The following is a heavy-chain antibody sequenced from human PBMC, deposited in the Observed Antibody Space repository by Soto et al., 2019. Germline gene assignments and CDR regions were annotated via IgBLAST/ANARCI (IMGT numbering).Heavy chain of an antibody. CDR2: IMPIFRAP. V-gene: IGHV1-69*12. D-gene: IGHD1-20*01. CDR3: ASLLKGTDIWIYYDGMDV. CDR1: GGAFSDYA. Sequence: QVQLVQSGAEVKKPGSSVKVSCKASGGAFSDYAFSWVRQAPGQGLEWLGGIMPIFRAPDYAQKFKGRVTITAHELTRTAYMEMNSLRAEDTAVYYCASLLKGTDIWIYYDGMDVWRHGTTVTVS. J-gene: IGHJ6*02.